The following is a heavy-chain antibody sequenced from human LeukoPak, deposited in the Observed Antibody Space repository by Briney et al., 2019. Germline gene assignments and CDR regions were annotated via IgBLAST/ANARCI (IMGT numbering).Heavy chain of an antibody. J-gene: IGHJ4*02. CDR3: VRHPQRSGWSHFDY. V-gene: IGHV5-51*01. Sequence: GESLKISCKVSGYSFTAYWIGWVRQMPGMGLEWVAITYPGDSNTVYSPSFQGQVTISADTSISTAYLQWNSLRASDTAMYFCVRHPQRSGWSHFDYWGQGTPVTVSP. CDR2: TYPGDSNT. CDR1: GYSFTAYW. D-gene: IGHD6-19*01.